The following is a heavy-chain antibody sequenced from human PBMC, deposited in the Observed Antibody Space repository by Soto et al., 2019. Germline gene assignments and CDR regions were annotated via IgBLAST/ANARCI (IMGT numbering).Heavy chain of an antibody. CDR3: ARSLGYCSSTSCYAGFDY. CDR1: GFTFSSYA. CDR2: ISYDGSNK. Sequence: QVQLVESGGGVVQPGRSLRLSCAASGFTFSSYAMHWVRQAPGKGLGWGAVISYDGSNKYYADSVKGRFTISRDNSKKPLYLQMNSLRAEDTAVYYCARSLGYCSSTSCYAGFDYWGQGTLVTVSS. V-gene: IGHV3-30-3*01. J-gene: IGHJ4*02. D-gene: IGHD2-2*01.